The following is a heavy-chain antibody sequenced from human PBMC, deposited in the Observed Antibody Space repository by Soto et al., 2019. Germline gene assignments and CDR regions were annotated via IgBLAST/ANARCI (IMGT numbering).Heavy chain of an antibody. CDR3: AREGGKSNAFDI. CDR2: ISYDGSNK. Sequence: QVQLVESGGGVVQPGRSLRLSCAASGFTFSSYAMHWVRQAPGKGLEWVAVISYDGSNKYYADSVKGRFTISRDNSKNTLYLQMNSLRAEDTAVYYCAREGGKSNAFDIWGQGTMVTVSS. CDR1: GFTFSSYA. D-gene: IGHD2-15*01. J-gene: IGHJ3*02. V-gene: IGHV3-30-3*01.